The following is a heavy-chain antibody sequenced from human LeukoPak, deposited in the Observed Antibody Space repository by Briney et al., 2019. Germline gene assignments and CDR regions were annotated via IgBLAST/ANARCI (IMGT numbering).Heavy chain of an antibody. D-gene: IGHD1-26*01. J-gene: IGHJ4*02. V-gene: IGHV4-59*12. CDR2: IYYSGST. CDR1: GGSISSDY. CDR3: ARDYSGSYSSDY. Sequence: PSETLSLTCTVSGGSISSDYWSWIRQPPGKGLEWIGYIYYSGSTNYNPSLKSRVIISVDTSKNQFSLKLSSVTAADTAVYYCARDYSGSYSSDYWGQGTLVTVSS.